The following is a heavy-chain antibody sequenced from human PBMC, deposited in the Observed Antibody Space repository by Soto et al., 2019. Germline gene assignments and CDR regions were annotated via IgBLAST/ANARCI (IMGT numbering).Heavy chain of an antibody. J-gene: IGHJ4*02. Sequence: SETLSLTCTVSGGSISSYYWSWIRQPSGKGLEWIGYIYYSGSTNYNPSLKSRVTISVDTSKNQFSLKLGSVTAADTAVYYCARDRVGNGYKPEYYFDYWGQGTLVTVSS. CDR1: GGSISSYY. D-gene: IGHD5-12*01. CDR3: ARDRVGNGYKPEYYFDY. V-gene: IGHV4-59*01. CDR2: IYYSGST.